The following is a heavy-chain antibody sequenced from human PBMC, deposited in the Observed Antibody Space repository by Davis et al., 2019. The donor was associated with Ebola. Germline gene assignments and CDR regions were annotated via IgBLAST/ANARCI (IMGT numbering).Heavy chain of an antibody. CDR3: ARVDTAMVDHYYYGMDV. CDR1: GYTFTSYG. J-gene: IGHJ6*04. CDR2: ISAYNGNT. V-gene: IGHV1-18*04. Sequence: ASVKVSCKASGYTFTSYGISWVRQAPGQGLEWMGWISAYNGNTNYAQKLQGRVTMTTDTSTSTAYMELRSLRSDDTAVYYCARVDTAMVDHYYYGMDVWGKGTTVTVSS. D-gene: IGHD5-18*01.